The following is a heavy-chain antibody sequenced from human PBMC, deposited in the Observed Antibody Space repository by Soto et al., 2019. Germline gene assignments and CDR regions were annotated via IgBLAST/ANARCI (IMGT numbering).Heavy chain of an antibody. J-gene: IGHJ3*02. D-gene: IGHD4-17*01. CDR1: GITFSSSD. V-gene: IGHV3-13*01. Sequence: GGSLRLSWPASGITFSSSDMLWVRQGTGKGLEWVSGIGSPGDTYYAGSLKGRLTFSRENAKNSLYLQMNSLRDGATAVYYCATLPDSGGAFDICRQRTIFTVSS. CDR3: ATLPDSGGAFDI. CDR2: IGSPGDT.